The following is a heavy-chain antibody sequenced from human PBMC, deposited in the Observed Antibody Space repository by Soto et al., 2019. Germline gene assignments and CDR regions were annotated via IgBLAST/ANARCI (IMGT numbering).Heavy chain of an antibody. V-gene: IGHV1-3*01. J-gene: IGHJ6*02. D-gene: IGHD3-10*01. CDR3: ARDLEYYGSGSYSPGYSYGMDV. CDR2: INAGNGNT. CDR1: GYTFTSYA. Sequence: ASVKVSCKASGYTFTSYAMHWVRQAPGQRLEWMGWINAGNGNTKYSQKFQGRVTITRDTSASTAYMELSSLRSEDTAVYYCARDLEYYGSGSYSPGYSYGMDVWGQGTTVTVSS.